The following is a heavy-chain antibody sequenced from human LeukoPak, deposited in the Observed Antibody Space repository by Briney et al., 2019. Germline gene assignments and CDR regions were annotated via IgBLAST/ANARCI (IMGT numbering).Heavy chain of an antibody. Sequence: PGGSLRLSCAASGFTFSSYGMHWVRQAPGKGLEWVAVISYDGSDKYYADSVKGRFTISRDNSENTLHLQMNSLRAEDTAVYYCAKDRVAGTFDYWGQGTLVTVSS. CDR3: AKDRVAGTFDY. CDR1: GFTFSSYG. D-gene: IGHD6-19*01. CDR2: ISYDGSDK. V-gene: IGHV3-30*18. J-gene: IGHJ4*02.